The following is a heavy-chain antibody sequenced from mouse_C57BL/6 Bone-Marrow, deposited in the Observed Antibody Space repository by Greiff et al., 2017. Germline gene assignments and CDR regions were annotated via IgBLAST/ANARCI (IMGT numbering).Heavy chain of an antibody. Sequence: EVQLVESGGDLVKPGGSLKLSCAASGFTFSSYGMSWVRQTPDKRLEWVATISSGGRYTYYPDSVKGRFTISRDNAKNTLYLQMSSLKSEDTAMYYCARHQTAQASFAYWGQGTLVTVSA. CDR2: ISSGGRYT. J-gene: IGHJ3*01. CDR1: GFTFSSYG. CDR3: ARHQTAQASFAY. V-gene: IGHV5-6*01. D-gene: IGHD3-2*02.